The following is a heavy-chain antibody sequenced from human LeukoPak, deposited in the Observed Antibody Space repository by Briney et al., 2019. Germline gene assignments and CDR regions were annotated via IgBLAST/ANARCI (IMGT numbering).Heavy chain of an antibody. Sequence: GESLQISSQGSDATFTSYWISWVRQMPGKGLEWMGIIYPGDSHTRYSPSFQGQVTISADKSISTAYLQWSSLKASDTAMYYCCILIGFCSGGRCPYWVDPWGQGTLVTVSS. D-gene: IGHD2-15*01. V-gene: IGHV5-51*01. CDR1: DATFTSYW. J-gene: IGHJ5*02. CDR2: IYPGDSHT. CDR3: CILIGFCSGGRCPYWVDP.